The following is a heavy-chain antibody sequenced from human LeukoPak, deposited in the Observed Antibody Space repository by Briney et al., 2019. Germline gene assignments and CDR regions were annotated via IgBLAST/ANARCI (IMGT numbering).Heavy chain of an antibody. J-gene: IGHJ4*02. CDR2: ITGSGDRT. D-gene: IGHD7-27*01. V-gene: IGHV3-23*01. Sequence: GGTLRLSCVASGSTFTTYGMNWVRQAPGKGLEWVSGITGSGDRTYYADSVKGRFTIYRDNSKNTLYLQMNSLRAEDTAVYYCARDGDWGRYDHWGQGTLVIVSS. CDR3: ARDGDWGRYDH. CDR1: GSTFTTYG.